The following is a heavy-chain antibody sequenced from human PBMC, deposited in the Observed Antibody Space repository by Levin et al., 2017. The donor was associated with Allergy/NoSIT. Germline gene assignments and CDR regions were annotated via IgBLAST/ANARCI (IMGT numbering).Heavy chain of an antibody. J-gene: IGHJ4*02. D-gene: IGHD1-1*01. V-gene: IGHV4-39*01. CDR1: GGSTSSTSYW. CDR3: ARQTWVHKGYFDS. Sequence: SQTLSLTCTVFGGSTSSTSYWWSWVRQSPGKALEWIGSVYYSGKIYYNPSLESRVNISIDTSKNQFSLKVNSVTAADTAIYSCARQTWVHKGYFDSWGQGILVTVSS. CDR2: VYYSGKI.